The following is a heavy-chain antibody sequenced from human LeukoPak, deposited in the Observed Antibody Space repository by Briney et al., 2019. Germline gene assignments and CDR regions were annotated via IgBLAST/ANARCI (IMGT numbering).Heavy chain of an antibody. V-gene: IGHV3-53*04. CDR3: ARDEGLGDFDY. Sequence: GGSLRLSCEASGFNVSSKYMSWVRQAPGKGLEWVSIIYRGGSTKYADSVRGRFTIFRHNSKNTVYLQMDSLRVEDTAVYYCARDEGLGDFDYWGQGTLVTVSS. CDR2: IYRGGST. J-gene: IGHJ4*02. CDR1: GFNVSSKY. D-gene: IGHD3/OR15-3a*01.